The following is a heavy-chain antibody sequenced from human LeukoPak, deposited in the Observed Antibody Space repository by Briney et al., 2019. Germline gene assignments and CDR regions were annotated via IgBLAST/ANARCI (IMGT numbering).Heavy chain of an antibody. CDR1: GGSISSTTYY. D-gene: IGHD3-22*01. CDR3: ARGSYPWYYYDSSGYAALGY. V-gene: IGHV4-61*05. J-gene: IGHJ4*02. Sequence: SETLSLTCTVSGGSISSTTYYWGWIRQPPGKGLEWIGYIYYSGSTNYNPSLKSRVTISVDTSKNQFSLKLSSVTAADTAVYYCARGSYPWYYYDSSGYAALGYWGQGTLVTVSS. CDR2: IYYSGST.